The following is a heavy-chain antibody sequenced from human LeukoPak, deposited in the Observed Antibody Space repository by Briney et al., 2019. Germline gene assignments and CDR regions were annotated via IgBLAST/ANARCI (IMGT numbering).Heavy chain of an antibody. CDR2: IHQDAGEK. V-gene: IGHV3-7*05. Sequence: GSLSLSCAASGFIFIDSWMTWVRPSPGKGLQWVASIHQDAGEKQYVDSVRGRFTISRDNAKNSLYLQMNSLRVEDTAMYYCTTSKDHYSHHWGQGTLVTVSS. CDR1: GFIFIDSW. J-gene: IGHJ4*02. CDR3: TTSKDHYSHH.